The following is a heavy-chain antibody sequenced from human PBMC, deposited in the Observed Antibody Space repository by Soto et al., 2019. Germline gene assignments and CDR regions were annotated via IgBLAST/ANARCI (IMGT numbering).Heavy chain of an antibody. D-gene: IGHD5-12*01. J-gene: IGHJ4*02. V-gene: IGHV3-23*01. CDR3: AKDAVYNDGLWLVAN. CDR2: MTGSGGDI. CDR1: GFSFSRYA. Sequence: PGGSLRLSCAAPGFSFSRYAMMWVRQAPGKGQEWVAGMTGSGGDIRYADSVKGRFTISKDNSKNTLYLQMNSLRAEDTAIYYCAKDAVYNDGLWLVANWGQGTLVTVSS.